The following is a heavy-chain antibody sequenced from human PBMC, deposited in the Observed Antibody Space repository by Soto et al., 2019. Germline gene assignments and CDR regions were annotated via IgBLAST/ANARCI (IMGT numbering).Heavy chain of an antibody. Sequence: GGSLRLSCAASGFTFSDYYMSWIRQAPGKGLEWVSYISSTTSYKYADSVKGRFTISRDNAKNSLYLQMNSLRAEDTAVYYCARRGSSDNWFDPWGQGTLVTVSS. CDR3: ARRGSSDNWFDP. CDR1: GFTFSDYY. CDR2: ISSTTSY. D-gene: IGHD2-15*01. V-gene: IGHV3-11*06. J-gene: IGHJ5*02.